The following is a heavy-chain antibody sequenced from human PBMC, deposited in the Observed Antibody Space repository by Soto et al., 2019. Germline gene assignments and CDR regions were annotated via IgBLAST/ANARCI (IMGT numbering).Heavy chain of an antibody. CDR3: ARDLWAAAHYGMDV. Sequence: GGSLRLSCAASGFTFSSYAMHWVRQAPGKGLEWVAVISYDGSNKYYADSVKGRFTISRDNSKNTLYLQMNSLRAEDTAVYYCARDLWAAAHYGMDVWGQGTTVTVSS. J-gene: IGHJ6*02. CDR2: ISYDGSNK. CDR1: GFTFSSYA. D-gene: IGHD6-13*01. V-gene: IGHV3-30-3*01.